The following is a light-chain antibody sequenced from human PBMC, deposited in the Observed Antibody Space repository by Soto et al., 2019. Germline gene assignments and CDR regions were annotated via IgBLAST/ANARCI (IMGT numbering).Light chain of an antibody. CDR2: DVI. CDR1: SSDIGAFNH. J-gene: IGLJ1*01. Sequence: HSALTQPASVSDSPGQSITISCIGTSSDIGAFNHVSWHQQHPGKAPKLIIYDVINRPSGVSNRFSGSKTGNTASLIISGLQAEDEADYYCSSYTSSSSYVFGSGTKLTVL. V-gene: IGLV2-14*03. CDR3: SSYTSSSSYV.